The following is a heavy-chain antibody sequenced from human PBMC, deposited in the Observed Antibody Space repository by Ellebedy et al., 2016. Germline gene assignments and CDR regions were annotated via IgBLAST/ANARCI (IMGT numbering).Heavy chain of an antibody. V-gene: IGHV1-69*06. CDR1: GGTFSSYA. D-gene: IGHD1-26*01. CDR2: IIPIFGTA. CDR3: ARRSGRLHGPTDFDY. Sequence: SVKVSXXASGGTFSSYAISWVRQAPGQGLEWMGGIIPIFGTANYAQKFQGRVTITADKSTSTAYMELSSLRSEDTAVYYCARRSGRLHGPTDFDYWGQGTLVTVSS. J-gene: IGHJ4*02.